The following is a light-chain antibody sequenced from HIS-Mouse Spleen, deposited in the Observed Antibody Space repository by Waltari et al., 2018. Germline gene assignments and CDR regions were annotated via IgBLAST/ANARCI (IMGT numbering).Light chain of an antibody. V-gene: IGLV2-23*01. CDR2: EGS. CDR1: SSDVGSYNL. Sequence: QSALTQPASVSGSPGQSITISCTGTSSDVGSYNLVSWYQQPPGKAPKLMIYEGSKRPSGGSNRFSGSKSGNTASRTISGLQAEDEADYYCCSYAGSSTLVFGGGTKLTVL. CDR3: CSYAGSSTLV. J-gene: IGLJ3*02.